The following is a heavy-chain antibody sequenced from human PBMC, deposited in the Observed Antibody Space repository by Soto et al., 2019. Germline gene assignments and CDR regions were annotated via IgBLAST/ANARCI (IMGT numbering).Heavy chain of an antibody. D-gene: IGHD3-10*01. CDR1: GYSFTAYY. J-gene: IGHJ4*02. Sequence: ASVMDSCKTSGYSFTAYYIHWVRQAPGQGLEWMGWIDPRTGGTKYAQKFQGGVTMTRDTSISTAYLDLTGLKADDTAMYFCARDLDGSGSYYTDYWGQGTLVTVSS. CDR3: ARDLDGSGSYYTDY. CDR2: IDPRTGGT. V-gene: IGHV1-2*02.